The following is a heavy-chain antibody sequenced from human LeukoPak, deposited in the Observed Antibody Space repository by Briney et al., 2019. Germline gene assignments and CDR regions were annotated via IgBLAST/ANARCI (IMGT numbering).Heavy chain of an antibody. CDR3: ASTVTEYFQH. V-gene: IGHV4-30-2*01. CDR2: IYHSGST. Sequence: PSQTLSLTCAVSGGSISSGGYSCSWIRQPPGKGLEWIGYIYHSGSTYYNPSLKSRVTISVDRSKNQFSLKLSSVTAADTAVYYCASTVTEYFQHWGQGTLVTVSS. J-gene: IGHJ1*01. D-gene: IGHD4-17*01. CDR1: GGSISSGGYS.